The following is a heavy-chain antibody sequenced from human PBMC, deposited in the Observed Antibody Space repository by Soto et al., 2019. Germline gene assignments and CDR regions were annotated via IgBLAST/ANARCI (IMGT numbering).Heavy chain of an antibody. CDR1: GFTFSSYG. Sequence: PGGSLRLSCAASGFTFSSYGMHWVRQAPGKGLGWVAVIWYDGSNKYYADSVKGRFTISRDNSKNTLYLQMNSLRAEDTAVYYCASRKEKHDYGDYDVKPFDYWGQGTLVPVSS. V-gene: IGHV3-33*01. CDR3: ASRKEKHDYGDYDVKPFDY. CDR2: IWYDGSNK. D-gene: IGHD4-17*01. J-gene: IGHJ4*02.